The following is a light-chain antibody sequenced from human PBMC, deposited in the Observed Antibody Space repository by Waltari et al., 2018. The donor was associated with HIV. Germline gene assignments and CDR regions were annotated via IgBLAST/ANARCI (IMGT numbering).Light chain of an antibody. CDR3: SSYGDNIRVR. V-gene: IGLV2-8*01. Sequence: QSALTQPPSASGSLGQSVTISCIGSSSDIGAYDSVSWFQQHPNNAPKLLLYEVSKRPSGVPDRFSGSRSGGTAFLSVSGLQPDDTAAYFCSSYGDNIRVRFGGGTNLTVL. CDR1: SSDIGAYDS. J-gene: IGLJ2*01. CDR2: EVS.